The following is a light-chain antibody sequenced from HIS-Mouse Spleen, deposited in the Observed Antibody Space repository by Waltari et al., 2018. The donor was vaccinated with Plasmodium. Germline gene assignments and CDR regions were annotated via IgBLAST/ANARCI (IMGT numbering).Light chain of an antibody. Sequence: AIGMTQSPSLLSASTGDRVTISCRMSQGISIYLAWYQQKPGKAPELLIYAASTLQSGVPSRFSGSGSGTDFTLTISCLQSEDFATYYCQQYYSFPYTFGQGTKLEIK. J-gene: IGKJ2*01. CDR3: QQYYSFPYT. V-gene: IGKV1D-8*02. CDR2: AAS. CDR1: QGISIY.